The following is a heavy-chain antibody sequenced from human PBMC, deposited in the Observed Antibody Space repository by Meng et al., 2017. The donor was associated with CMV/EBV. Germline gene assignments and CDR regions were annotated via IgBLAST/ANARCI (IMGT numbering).Heavy chain of an antibody. CDR3: AREEGIAARSDWFDP. V-gene: IGHV1-46*01. CDR2: INPSGGST. D-gene: IGHD6-6*01. J-gene: IGHJ5*02. CDR1: GYNFTNYY. Sequence: QGERVHSGAEVKKPGASVKVSCKASGYNFTNYYVHCVRQAPGQGLELMGIINPSGGSTSYAQKFQGRVTMTRDTSTSTVYMELSSLRSEDTAVYYCAREEGIAARSDWFDPWGQGTLVTVSS.